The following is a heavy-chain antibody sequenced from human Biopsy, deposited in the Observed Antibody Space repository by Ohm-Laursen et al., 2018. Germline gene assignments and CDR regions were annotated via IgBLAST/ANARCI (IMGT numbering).Heavy chain of an antibody. V-gene: IGHV1-8*01. CDR2: MIPSSGKT. CDR3: ARDQMIFGGGDGLAV. J-gene: IGHJ6*02. CDR1: GYSFSTYD. Sequence: ASVKVSCNASGYSFSTYDVNWVRQARGQGLEWMGWMIPSSGKTGYAQRFQGRVTMTTDTSINAAYMELSRLRSDDTAVYYCARDQMIFGGGDGLAVWGQGTTVVVSS. D-gene: IGHD3/OR15-3a*01.